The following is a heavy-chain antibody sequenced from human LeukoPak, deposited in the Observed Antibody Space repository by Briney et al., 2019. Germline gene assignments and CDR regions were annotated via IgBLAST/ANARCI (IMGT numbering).Heavy chain of an antibody. Sequence: GGSLRLSCAASGFTFSSYWMHWVRQAPGKGLVWVSRINSDGSSTSYADSVKGRVTISRDNAKNTLHLQMNSLRVEDTAVYFCARADSSGWGGFDYWGQGTLVTVSS. CDR3: ARADSSGWGGFDY. D-gene: IGHD6-19*01. CDR2: INSDGSST. CDR1: GFTFSSYW. V-gene: IGHV3-74*01. J-gene: IGHJ4*02.